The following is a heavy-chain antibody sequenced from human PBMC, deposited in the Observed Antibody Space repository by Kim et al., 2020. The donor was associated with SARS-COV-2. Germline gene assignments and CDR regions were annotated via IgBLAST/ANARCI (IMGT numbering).Heavy chain of an antibody. CDR3: ARHGTVTTFSFDY. D-gene: IGHD4-17*01. V-gene: IGHV3-21*01. Sequence: YADSVKGRFTSSRDNAKNSLYLQMNSLRAEDTAVYYCARHGTVTTFSFDYWGQGTLVTVSS. J-gene: IGHJ4*02.